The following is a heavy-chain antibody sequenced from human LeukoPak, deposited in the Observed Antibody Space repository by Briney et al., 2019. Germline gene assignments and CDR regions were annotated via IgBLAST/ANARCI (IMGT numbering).Heavy chain of an antibody. V-gene: IGHV3-23*01. Sequence: GGSLRLSCAASGFTFNIYAMSWVRQAPGKGLEWVSTFSGSGGSTDYADSVKGRFTISRDSSKSTPYLQMNSLRAEDTAVYYCAKSAYYDSSGFYREYYFDYWGQGTLVTVSS. D-gene: IGHD3-22*01. CDR1: GFTFNIYA. CDR3: AKSAYYDSSGFYREYYFDY. CDR2: FSGSGGST. J-gene: IGHJ4*02.